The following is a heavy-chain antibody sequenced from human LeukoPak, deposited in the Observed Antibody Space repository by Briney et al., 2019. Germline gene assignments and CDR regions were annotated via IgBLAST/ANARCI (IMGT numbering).Heavy chain of an antibody. CDR3: ASSPDYASQFDY. J-gene: IGHJ4*02. V-gene: IGHV3-11*04. Sequence: GGSLRLSCTASGVNFSDFYMNWIRQAPGKGLEWLSYISISSNIIYYADSVKGRFTISRDNAKNSLTLHMNSLRVEDTAVYYCASSPDYASQFDYWGQGTLVTVSS. D-gene: IGHD4-17*01. CDR2: ISISSNII. CDR1: GVNFSDFY.